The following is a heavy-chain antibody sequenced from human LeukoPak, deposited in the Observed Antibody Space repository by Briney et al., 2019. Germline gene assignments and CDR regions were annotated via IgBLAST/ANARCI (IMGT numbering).Heavy chain of an antibody. D-gene: IGHD3-16*02. CDR3: VTGLSDVVGDY. CDR2: IKPGGII. J-gene: IGHJ4*02. V-gene: IGHV4-34*01. CDR1: GGSLTGYY. Sequence: PSETLSLTCAVHGGSLTGYYWSWIRHPPGEGLECIGEIKPGGIINYNPSVKSRSTISKDTYKNQLSLSLSYGTAGDTAVYYCVTGLSDVVGDYWGQGTLVTVSS.